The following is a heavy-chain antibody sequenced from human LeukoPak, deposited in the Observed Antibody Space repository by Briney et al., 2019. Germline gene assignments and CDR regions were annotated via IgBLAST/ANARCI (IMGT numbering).Heavy chain of an antibody. D-gene: IGHD3-10*01. CDR3: ARGLLITMVRGGGDFDY. CDR2: INSDGSST. Sequence: GGSLRLSCAASGFTFSSYWMHWVRQAPGKGPVWVSRINSDGSSTTYADSVKGRFTISRDNAKNTLYLQMNSLRAEDTAVYYCARGLLITMVRGGGDFDYWGQGTLVTVSS. J-gene: IGHJ4*02. V-gene: IGHV3-74*01. CDR1: GFTFSSYW.